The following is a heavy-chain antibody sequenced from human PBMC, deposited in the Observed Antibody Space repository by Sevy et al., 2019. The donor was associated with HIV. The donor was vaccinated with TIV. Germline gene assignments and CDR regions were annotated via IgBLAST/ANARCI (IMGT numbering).Heavy chain of an antibody. CDR1: GFTVSSNY. CDR2: IYSGGST. CDR3: ARSRWYSSGWRPLDY. J-gene: IGHJ4*02. Sequence: GGSLRLSCAASGFTVSSNYMSWVRQAPGKGLEWVSVIYSGGSTYYADSVKGRFTISRDNSKNTLYLQMNSLRAEDTAVYYCARSRWYSSGWRPLDYWGQGTLVTVSS. D-gene: IGHD6-19*01. V-gene: IGHV3-53*01.